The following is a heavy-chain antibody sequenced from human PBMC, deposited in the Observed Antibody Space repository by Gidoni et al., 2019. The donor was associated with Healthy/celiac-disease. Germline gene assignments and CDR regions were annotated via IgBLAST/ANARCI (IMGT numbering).Heavy chain of an antibody. Sequence: QLQLQESGPGLVKPSETLSLTCTVSGGSISSTSYYWGWIRQPPGKGLQWIGSIYYSGSTYYNPSLKSRVTISVDTSKNQFSLKLSSVTAADTAVYYCASPTLAAAGTEYYYYGMDVWGQGTTVTVSS. V-gene: IGHV4-39*01. D-gene: IGHD6-13*01. CDR1: GGSISSTSYY. CDR3: ASPTLAAAGTEYYYYGMDV. CDR2: IYYSGST. J-gene: IGHJ6*02.